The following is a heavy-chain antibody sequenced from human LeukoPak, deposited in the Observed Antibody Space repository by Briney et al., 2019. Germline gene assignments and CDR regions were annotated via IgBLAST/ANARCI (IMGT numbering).Heavy chain of an antibody. V-gene: IGHV3-43*01. D-gene: IGHD3-10*01. Sequence: GVSLRLSCAASGFTFDKYTMHWVRQPPGKGLEWVSLISWDGRSPYYADSVRGRFTISRDNSKNSLYLQMNGLKTEDTALYYCTKETAFYYSSGSSFYMDTWGKGTPVTVSS. CDR2: ISWDGRSP. CDR3: TKETAFYYSSGSSFYMDT. CDR1: GFTFDKYT. J-gene: IGHJ6*03.